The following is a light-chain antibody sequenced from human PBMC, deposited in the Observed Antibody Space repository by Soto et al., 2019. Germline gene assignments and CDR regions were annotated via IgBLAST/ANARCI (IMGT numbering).Light chain of an antibody. CDR2: GAS. CDR1: QSVSSN. J-gene: IGKJ1*01. Sequence: EIVMTQSPATLSVSPGERATLSCRASQSVSSNLAWYQQKPGQAPRLLIYGASTRATGIPARFSGSGSGTEFTLTISSLQSEDFAVYCCQQYNNWPTFG. CDR3: QQYNNWPT. V-gene: IGKV3-15*01.